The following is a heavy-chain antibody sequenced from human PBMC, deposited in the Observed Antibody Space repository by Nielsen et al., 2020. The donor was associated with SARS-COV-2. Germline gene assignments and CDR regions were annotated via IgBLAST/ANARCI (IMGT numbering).Heavy chain of an antibody. CDR1: GFVVSQFE. CDR2: LGGGIR. V-gene: IGHV3-48*03. CDR3: ARGSTY. D-gene: IGHD5/OR15-5a*01. Sequence: GESLKISCAASGFVVSQFEMNWVRQAPGKGLEWIAHLGGGIRYADAVRGRFTISGDDTKNSLFLQMNNLRLEDTAIYYCARGSTYWGPGTLVTVSS. J-gene: IGHJ4*01.